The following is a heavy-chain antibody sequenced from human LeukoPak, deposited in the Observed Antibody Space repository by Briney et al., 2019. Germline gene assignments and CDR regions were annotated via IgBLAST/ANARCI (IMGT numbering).Heavy chain of an antibody. CDR1: GFSFSSFA. V-gene: IGHV3-23*01. CDR3: AREGPGYCSSTSCYPFDS. Sequence: GGSLRLSCAASGFSFSSFAMTWVRQAPGKGLEWVSSITGGHYPTYNTDSVKGRFTISRDNAKNTLYLQMNSLRVEDTAVYYCAREGPGYCSSTSCYPFDSWGQGTLVAVSS. CDR2: ITGGHYPT. D-gene: IGHD2-2*01. J-gene: IGHJ4*02.